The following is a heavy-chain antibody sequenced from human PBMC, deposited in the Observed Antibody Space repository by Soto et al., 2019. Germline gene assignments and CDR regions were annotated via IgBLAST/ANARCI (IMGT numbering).Heavy chain of an antibody. CDR2: IYSGGST. CDR1: GFTVSSNY. J-gene: IGHJ3*02. Sequence: GGSLRLSCAASGFTVSSNYMSWVRQAPGKGLEWVSVIYSGGSTYYTDSVKGRFTISRDNSKNTLYLQMNSLRAEDTAVYYCARDAKAVTRDLNDAFDIWGQGTMVTVSS. CDR3: ARDAKAVTRDLNDAFDI. V-gene: IGHV3-66*01. D-gene: IGHD4-17*01.